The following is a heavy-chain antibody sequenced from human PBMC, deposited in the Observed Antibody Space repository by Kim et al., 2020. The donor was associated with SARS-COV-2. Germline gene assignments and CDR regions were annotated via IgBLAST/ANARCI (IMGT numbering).Heavy chain of an antibody. D-gene: IGHD3-10*01. CDR3: ARAVRYGSGSYPLYNWFDP. CDR2: IWYDGSNK. CDR1: GFTFSSYG. Sequence: GRSLRLSCAASGFTFSSYGMHWVRQAPGKGLEWVAVIWYDGSNKYYADSVKGRFTISRDNSKNTLYLQMNSLRAEDTAVYYCARAVRYGSGSYPLYNWFDPWGQGTLVTVSS. J-gene: IGHJ5*02. V-gene: IGHV3-33*01.